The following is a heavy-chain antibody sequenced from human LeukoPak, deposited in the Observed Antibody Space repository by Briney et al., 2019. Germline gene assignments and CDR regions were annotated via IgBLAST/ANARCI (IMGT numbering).Heavy chain of an antibody. CDR3: ARDYTVTHGMDV. D-gene: IGHD4-17*01. V-gene: IGHV3-30-3*01. Sequence: GGSLRLSCAASGFTFSSYAMHWVRQAPGKGLEWVAVISYDGSNKYYADSVKGRFTISRDNSKNTLYLQMNSLRAEDTAVYYCARDYTVTHGMDVWGQGTTVTVSS. CDR2: ISYDGSNK. J-gene: IGHJ6*02. CDR1: GFTFSSYA.